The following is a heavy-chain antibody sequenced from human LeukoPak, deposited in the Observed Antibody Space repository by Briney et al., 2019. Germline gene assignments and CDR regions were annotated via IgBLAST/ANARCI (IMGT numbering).Heavy chain of an antibody. Sequence: GGSLRLSCAASGFTFSSYWMHWVRQAPGKGLEWVSSIGGGNSFIAYADSVKGRFTISRDNSKNSLYLQMHSLRAEDTAVYYCARDSTLPFWGQGTTVTVSS. CDR1: GFTFSSYW. V-gene: IGHV3-21*01. D-gene: IGHD3-3*02. CDR2: IGGGNSFI. CDR3: ARDSTLPF. J-gene: IGHJ6*02.